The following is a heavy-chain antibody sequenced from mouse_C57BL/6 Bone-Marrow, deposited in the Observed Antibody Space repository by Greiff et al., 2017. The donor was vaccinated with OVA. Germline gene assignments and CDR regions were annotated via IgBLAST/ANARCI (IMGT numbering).Heavy chain of an antibody. CDR3: ARFDYVAWFAY. V-gene: IGHV1-81*01. J-gene: IGHJ3*01. D-gene: IGHD2-4*01. CDR2: IYPRSGNT. CDR1: GYTFTSYG. Sequence: VQLQQSGAELARPGASVKLSCKASGYTFTSYGISWVKQRTGQGLEWIGEIYPRSGNTYYNEKFKGKATLTADKSSSTAYMELRSLTSEDSAVYFCARFDYVAWFAYWGQGTLVTVSA.